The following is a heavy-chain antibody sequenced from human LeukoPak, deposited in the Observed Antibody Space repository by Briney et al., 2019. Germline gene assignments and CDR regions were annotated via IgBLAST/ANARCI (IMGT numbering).Heavy chain of an antibody. V-gene: IGHV3-23*01. CDR3: AKDLTAYSSGWYNDY. CDR2: IRGSGGST. J-gene: IGHJ4*02. CDR1: GFTFGSYA. Sequence: PGGSLRLSCAASGFTFGSYAMSWVRQAPGKGLEWVSTIRGSGGSTYYADSVKGRFTISRDNSKNTLYLQMNSLRAEDTAVYYCAKDLTAYSSGWYNDYWGQGTLVTVSS. D-gene: IGHD6-19*01.